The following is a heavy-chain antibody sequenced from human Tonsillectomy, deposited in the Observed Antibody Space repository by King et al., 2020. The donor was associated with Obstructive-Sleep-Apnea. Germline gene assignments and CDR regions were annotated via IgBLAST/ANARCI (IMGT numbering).Heavy chain of an antibody. V-gene: IGHV3-23*04. CDR2: ISGSGDRT. J-gene: IGHJ4*02. CDR3: ANGFNICDY. CDR1: GFSFSSYA. D-gene: IGHD2/OR15-2a*01. Sequence: VQLVESGGGLVQPGGSLRLSCAASGFSFSSYAMSWVRQAPGKGLEWVSTISGSGDRTYHADSVKGRFTISRDKSRNTLYLQMNSLRAEDTAVYYCANGFNICDYWGQGTLVTVSS.